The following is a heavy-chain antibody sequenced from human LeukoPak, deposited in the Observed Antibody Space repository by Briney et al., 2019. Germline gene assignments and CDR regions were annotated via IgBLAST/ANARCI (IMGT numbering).Heavy chain of an antibody. J-gene: IGHJ4*02. Sequence: SETLSLTCTISGGSIFSSSYHWGWIRQPPGKGLEWIGSIYYGGGTHYNPSLKSRATIFLDTSMNQFSLRLTSVTAADTALYFCARESFEEPGTMDHWGQGTLVSVSS. V-gene: IGHV4-39*07. CDR3: ARESFEEPGTMDH. CDR2: IYYGGGT. CDR1: GGSIFSSSYH. D-gene: IGHD4/OR15-4a*01.